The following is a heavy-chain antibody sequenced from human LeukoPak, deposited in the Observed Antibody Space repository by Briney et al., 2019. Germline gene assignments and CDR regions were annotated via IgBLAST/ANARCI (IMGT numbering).Heavy chain of an antibody. J-gene: IGHJ6*03. Sequence: PGGSLRLSCAASGFTFSSYGMHWVRQAPGKGLEWVAFIRYDGSNKYYADSVKGRFTISRDNSKNTLYLQMNSLRAEDTAVYYCAKDSVDIVVVPAATSLSYMDVWGKGTTVTISS. D-gene: IGHD2-2*01. V-gene: IGHV3-30*02. CDR1: GFTFSSYG. CDR2: IRYDGSNK. CDR3: AKDSVDIVVVPAATSLSYMDV.